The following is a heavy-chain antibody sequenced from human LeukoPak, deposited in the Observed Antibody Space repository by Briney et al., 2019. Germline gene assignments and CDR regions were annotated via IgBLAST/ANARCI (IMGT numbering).Heavy chain of an antibody. J-gene: IGHJ4*02. D-gene: IGHD3-3*01. V-gene: IGHV1-24*01. CDR2: FDPEDGET. Sequence: GASGKVSCKVSGYTLTELSMHWVRQAPGKGLEWMGGFDPEDGETIYAQKFQGRVTMTEDTSTDTAYMELSSLRSDDMAVYHCARDPLFLEWLLLFDYWGQGTLVTVSS. CDR1: GYTLTELS. CDR3: ARDPLFLEWLLLFDY.